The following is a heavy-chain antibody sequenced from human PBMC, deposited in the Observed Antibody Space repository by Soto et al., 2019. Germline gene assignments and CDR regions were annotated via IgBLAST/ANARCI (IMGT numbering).Heavy chain of an antibody. V-gene: IGHV4-34*01. D-gene: IGHD3-3*01. J-gene: IGHJ6*03. CDR1: GGSFSGYC. CDR2: INHSGST. CDR3: ARVVRLRFLEWLSYYYYMDV. Sequence: SETLSLTCAVYGGSFSGYCWSWIRQPPGKGLEWIGEINHSGSTNYNPSLKSRVTISVDTSKNQFSLKLSSVTAADTAVYYCARVVRLRFLEWLSYYYYMDVWGKGTTVTVSS.